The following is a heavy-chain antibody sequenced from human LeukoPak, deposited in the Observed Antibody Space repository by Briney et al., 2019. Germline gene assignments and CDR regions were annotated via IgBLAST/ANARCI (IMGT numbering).Heavy chain of an antibody. J-gene: IGHJ4*02. Sequence: PGGSLRLSCAASGFTFSSYGMHWVRQAPGKGLEWVAVISYDGSNKYYADSVKGRFTISRDNSKNTLYPQMNSLRAEDTAVYYCAAGSDLDYWGQGTLVTVSS. D-gene: IGHD3-10*01. CDR2: ISYDGSNK. V-gene: IGHV3-30*03. CDR1: GFTFSSYG. CDR3: AAGSDLDY.